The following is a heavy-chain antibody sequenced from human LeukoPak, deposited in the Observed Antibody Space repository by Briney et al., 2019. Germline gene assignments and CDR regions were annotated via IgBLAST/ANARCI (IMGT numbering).Heavy chain of an antibody. J-gene: IGHJ4*02. CDR2: ISYDGSNK. V-gene: IGHV3-30*04. CDR1: GFTFSSYA. Sequence: GGSLRLSCAASGFTFSSYAMHWVRQAPGKGLEWVAVISYDGSNKYYADSVKGRFTISRDNSKNTLYLQMNSLRAEDTAVNYCARGPLDSPVDYWGQGTLVTVSS. CDR3: ARGPLDSPVDY. D-gene: IGHD3-3*01.